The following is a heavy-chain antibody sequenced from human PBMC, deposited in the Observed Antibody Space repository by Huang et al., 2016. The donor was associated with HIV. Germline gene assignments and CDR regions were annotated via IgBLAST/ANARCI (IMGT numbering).Heavy chain of an antibody. V-gene: IGHV4-39*01. D-gene: IGHD6-19*01. CDR1: GGSISSSSYY. J-gene: IGHJ6*02. CDR3: ARHGRVAGHYYNNMDV. CDR2: IYYSANT. Sequence: LQLQESGPGLVKSSETLSLICTVSGGSISSSSYYWGWIRQPPGKGPEWIGSIYYSANTYYNPPLKSRVTISVDTSKNQFSLKVNSVTAADTAVYYCARHGRVAGHYYNNMDVWGRGTTVTVSS.